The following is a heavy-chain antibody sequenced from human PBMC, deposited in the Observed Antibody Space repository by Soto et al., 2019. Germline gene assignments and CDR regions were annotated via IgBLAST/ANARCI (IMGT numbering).Heavy chain of an antibody. CDR1: GFTFSSYG. J-gene: IGHJ6*02. CDR3: ARAGTYDYLSPSHPGSYYYGMDV. V-gene: IGHV3-33*01. Sequence: PGGSLRLSCAASGFTFSSYGMHWVRQAPGKGLEWVAVIWYDGSNKYYADSVKGRFTISRDNSKNTLYLQMNSLRAEDTAVYYCARAGTYDYLSPSHPGSYYYGMDVWGQGTTVTVSS. D-gene: IGHD3-16*01. CDR2: IWYDGSNK.